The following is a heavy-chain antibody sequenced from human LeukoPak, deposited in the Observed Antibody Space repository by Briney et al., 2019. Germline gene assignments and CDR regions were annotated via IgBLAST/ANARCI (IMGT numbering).Heavy chain of an antibody. V-gene: IGHV1-69*01. J-gene: IGHJ3*01. CDR2: IIPIFGTA. D-gene: IGHD6-13*01. Sequence: SVKVSCKASGGTFSSYAISWVRQAPGQGLEWMGGIIPIFGTANYAQKFQGRVTITADESTSTAYMELSSLRSEDTAMYYCARDARGAAAADDAFDLWGQGTVVTVSS. CDR3: ARDARGAAAADDAFDL. CDR1: GGTFSSYA.